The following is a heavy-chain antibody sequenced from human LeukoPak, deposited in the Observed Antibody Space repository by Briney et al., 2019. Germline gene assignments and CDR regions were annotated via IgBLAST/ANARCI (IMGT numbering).Heavy chain of an antibody. D-gene: IGHD5-12*01. CDR1: GFIFTDYY. V-gene: IGHV1-2*06. J-gene: IGHJ5*02. CDR3: AREQGDSGNSFDP. CDR2: IHSNTGGA. Sequence: GASVKVSCKTSGFIFTDYYIHWVRQAPGQGLQWMGRIHSNTGGANYAQNFQGRVTMTRDRSIPTAHMELTRVKFNDTAIYYCAREQGDSGNSFDPWGQGTLVTVSS.